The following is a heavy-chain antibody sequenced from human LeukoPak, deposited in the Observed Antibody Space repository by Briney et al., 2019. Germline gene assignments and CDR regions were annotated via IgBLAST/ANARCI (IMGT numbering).Heavy chain of an antibody. D-gene: IGHD2-21*01. CDR3: ARHGDHYYYIVL. CDR2: IYYSGRT. V-gene: IGHV4-39*01. J-gene: IGHJ6*03. CDR1: GGSINSGSYY. Sequence: SETLSLTCTVSGGSINSGSYYWGWVRQPPGRGREWVGTIYYSGRTYSNPSLKSRLTISADTSMNHFSLKVTSVTAPDPAVYYCARHGDHYYYIVLCGKRTTFTVSS.